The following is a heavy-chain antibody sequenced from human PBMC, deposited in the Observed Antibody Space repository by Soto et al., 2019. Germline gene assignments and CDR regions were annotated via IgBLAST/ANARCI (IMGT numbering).Heavy chain of an antibody. CDR2: ISSSGSTI. D-gene: IGHD1-26*01. CDR3: ARGWDVDAFDI. V-gene: IGHV3-48*03. Sequence: ESGGGLVKPGGSLRLSCAASGFTFSSYEMNWVRQAPGKGLEWVSYISSSGSTIYYADSVKGRFTISRDNAKNSLYLQMNSLRAEDTAVYYCARGWDVDAFDIWGQGTMVTVSS. CDR1: GFTFSSYE. J-gene: IGHJ3*02.